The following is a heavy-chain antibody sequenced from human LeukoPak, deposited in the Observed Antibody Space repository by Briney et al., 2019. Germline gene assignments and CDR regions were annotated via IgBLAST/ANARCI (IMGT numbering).Heavy chain of an antibody. V-gene: IGHV4-59*01. D-gene: IGHD2-15*01. J-gene: IGHJ4*02. CDR3: ARSDGYCSGGSCYSTVFDY. CDR1: GGSISSYY. CDR2: IYYSGST. Sequence: PSETLSPTCTVSGGSISSYYWSWIRQPPGKGLEWIGYIYYSGSTNYNPSLKSRVTISVDTSKNQFSLKLSSVTAADTAVYYCARSDGYCSGGSCYSTVFDYWGQGTLVTVSS.